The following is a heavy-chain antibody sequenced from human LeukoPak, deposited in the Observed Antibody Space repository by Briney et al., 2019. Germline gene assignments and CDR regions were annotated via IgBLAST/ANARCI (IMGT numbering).Heavy chain of an antibody. CDR2: INPNSGDT. CDR3: ARGPYYYDTSSFYFGY. D-gene: IGHD3-22*01. J-gene: IGHJ4*02. CDR1: GYTFTSYF. V-gene: IGHV1-2*02. Sequence: ASVKVSCKASGYTFTSYFMHWVRQAPGQGLEWVGWINPNSGDTKYAQKFQGRVTMTRDTSISTVYMELTRLTSDDTAVYYCARGPYYYDTSSFYFGYWGQGTLVTVSS.